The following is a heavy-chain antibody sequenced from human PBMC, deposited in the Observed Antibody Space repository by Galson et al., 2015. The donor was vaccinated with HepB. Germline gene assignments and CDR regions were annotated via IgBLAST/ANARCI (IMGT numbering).Heavy chain of an antibody. CDR1: DGSFRGYQ. J-gene: IGHJ3*02. V-gene: IGHV4-34*01. CDR3: ARGRAFDI. Sequence: SETLSLTCTVNDGSFRGYQWSWIRQPPGKGLEWIGEMNHSGRTDTNPSLKSRVTISVDTSNNQFSLRLSSATAADTAVYYCARGRAFDIWDQGAMVTVSS. CDR2: MNHSGRT.